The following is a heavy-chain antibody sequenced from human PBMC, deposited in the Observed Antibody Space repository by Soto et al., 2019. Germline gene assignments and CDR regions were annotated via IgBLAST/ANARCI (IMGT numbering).Heavy chain of an antibody. CDR1: GFTFSSYA. CDR3: AKDHIAAAGYFGY. Sequence: EVQLLESGEGMVQPGGSLRLSCAASGFTFSSYAMSWVRQAPGKGLEWVSAISGSGGSTYYADSVKGRFTISRDNSKNTLSLQMNSLRAEDTVVYYCAKDHIAAAGYFGYWGQGTLVTVSS. V-gene: IGHV3-23*01. CDR2: ISGSGGST. D-gene: IGHD6-13*01. J-gene: IGHJ4*02.